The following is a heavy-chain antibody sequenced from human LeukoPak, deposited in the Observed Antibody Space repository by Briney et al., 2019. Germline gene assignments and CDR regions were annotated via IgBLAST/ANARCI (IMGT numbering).Heavy chain of an antibody. CDR2: ISYDGSNK. CDR3: ARDQGIAAAGILAFDI. Sequence: PGGSLRLSCAASGFTFSSYAMHWVRQAPGKGLEWVAVISYDGSNKYYADSVKGRFTISRDNSKNTLYLQMNSLRAEDTAVYYCARDQGIAAAGILAFDIWGQGTMVTVSS. D-gene: IGHD6-13*01. V-gene: IGHV3-30*04. CDR1: GFTFSSYA. J-gene: IGHJ3*02.